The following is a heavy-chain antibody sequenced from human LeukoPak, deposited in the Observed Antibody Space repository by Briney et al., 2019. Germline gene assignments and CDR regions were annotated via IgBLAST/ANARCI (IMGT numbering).Heavy chain of an antibody. V-gene: IGHV1-18*01. CDR3: AKDQGYYGSGRYAGVY. CDR2: ISAYNGNT. D-gene: IGHD3-10*01. J-gene: IGHJ4*02. CDR1: GYTFTTYV. Sequence: ASVKVSCKASGYTFTTYVFNWVGQAGGQGLEWMGWISAYNGNTNYAQNLQGRVTMTTDTSTSTAYMEVRSLRSDDTAVYYCAKDQGYYGSGRYAGVYWGQGTLVTVSS.